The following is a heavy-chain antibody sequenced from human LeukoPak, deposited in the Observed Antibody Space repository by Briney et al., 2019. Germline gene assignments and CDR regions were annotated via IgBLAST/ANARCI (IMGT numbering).Heavy chain of an antibody. CDR2: ISSSGSTI. Sequence: GGSLRLSCAASGFTFSSYEMNWVRQAPGKGLEWVSYISSSGSTIYYADSVKGRFTISRDNAKNSLYLQMNSLRAEDTAVYYCARVATGPYQLLPTWFDRWGQGTLVTVSS. D-gene: IGHD2-2*01. CDR1: GFTFSSYE. J-gene: IGHJ5*02. CDR3: ARVATGPYQLLPTWFDR. V-gene: IGHV3-48*03.